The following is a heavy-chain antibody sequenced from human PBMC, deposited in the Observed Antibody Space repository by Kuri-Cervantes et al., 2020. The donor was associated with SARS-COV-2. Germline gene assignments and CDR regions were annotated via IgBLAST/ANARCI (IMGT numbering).Heavy chain of an antibody. CDR2: ITRSSVYI. D-gene: IGHD4-17*01. Sequence: GESLKISCVASRFTFSAYTLNWVDQAPGKVLEWVSCITRSSVYISSEASLKGRFTISRDNAKNSLYLQMNSLRAEDTAVYYCAGSPGDGAYDPFDYWGQGTLVTVSS. V-gene: IGHV3-21*01. CDR3: AGSPGDGAYDPFDY. CDR1: RFTFSAYT. J-gene: IGHJ4*02.